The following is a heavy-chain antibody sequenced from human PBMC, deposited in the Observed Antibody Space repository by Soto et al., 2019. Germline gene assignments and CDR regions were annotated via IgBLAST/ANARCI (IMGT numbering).Heavy chain of an antibody. V-gene: IGHV3-30-3*01. Sequence: QPGGSLRLSCAASGFTFSSYAMHWVRQAPGKGLEWVAVISYDGSNKYYADSVKGRFTISRDNSKNTLYLQMNSLRAEDTAVYYCARDGIAVAGIPPYYFDYWGQGTLVTVSS. CDR2: ISYDGSNK. CDR1: GFTFSSYA. CDR3: ARDGIAVAGIPPYYFDY. D-gene: IGHD6-19*01. J-gene: IGHJ4*02.